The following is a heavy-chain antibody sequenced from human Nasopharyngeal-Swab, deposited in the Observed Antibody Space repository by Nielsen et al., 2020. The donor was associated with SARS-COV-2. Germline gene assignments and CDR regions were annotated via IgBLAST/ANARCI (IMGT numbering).Heavy chain of an antibody. CDR3: APDPNWGLGY. CDR2: ITVSGDAT. J-gene: IGHJ4*02. CDR1: GFTFNSYV. D-gene: IGHD7-27*01. Sequence: GRSPRLSCAASGFTFNSYVMIWVRQAPGGGLEWVSYITVSGDATNYAESVKGRFTISRDNSKNLLYLQMNSLRVEDTATYYCAPDPNWGLGYWGRGTLVTVSS. V-gene: IGHV3-23*01.